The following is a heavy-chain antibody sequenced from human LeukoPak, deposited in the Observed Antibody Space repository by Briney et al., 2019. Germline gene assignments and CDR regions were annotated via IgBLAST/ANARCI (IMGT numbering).Heavy chain of an antibody. CDR1: GYSFTSYW. J-gene: IGHJ5*02. V-gene: IGHV5-51*01. Sequence: GESLKISCKGSGYSFTSYWIGWVRQMPGKGLEWMGTIYPGDSDTRYSPSFQGQVTISVDKSINTAYLQWSSLKASDTAIYYCARRGYASDWYWFDPWGQGTLVTVSS. CDR2: IYPGDSDT. D-gene: IGHD6-19*01. CDR3: ARRGYASDWYWFDP.